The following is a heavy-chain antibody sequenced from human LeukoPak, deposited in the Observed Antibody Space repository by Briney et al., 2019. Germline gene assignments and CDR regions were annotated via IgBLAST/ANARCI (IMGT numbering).Heavy chain of an antibody. J-gene: IGHJ6*02. CDR3: ASRGQLLSYYYGMDV. CDR1: GFTFSSYW. V-gene: IGHV3-74*01. Sequence: PGGSLRLSCAASGFTFSSYWMHWVRQAPGKGLVWVSRISSDGSSTSYADSVKGRFTISRDNAKNTLYLQMNSLTADDTAVYYCASRGQLLSYYYGMDVWGQGTTVTVSS. CDR2: ISSDGSST. D-gene: IGHD2-2*01.